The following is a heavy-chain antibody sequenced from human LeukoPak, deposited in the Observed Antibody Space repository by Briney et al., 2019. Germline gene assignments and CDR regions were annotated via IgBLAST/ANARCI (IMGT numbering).Heavy chain of an antibody. J-gene: IGHJ4*02. V-gene: IGHV3-23*01. D-gene: IGHD3-22*01. CDR1: GFTFSSYA. Sequence: PGGSLRLSCADSGFTFSSYAMSWVRQAPGKGLEWVSLISTSGRTHYADSVQGRFTISRDNSKNTLSLHMNSLRAEDTAVYYCARDLDSSGYYHVVDSWGRGALVTVSS. CDR2: ISTSGRT. CDR3: ARDLDSSGYYHVVDS.